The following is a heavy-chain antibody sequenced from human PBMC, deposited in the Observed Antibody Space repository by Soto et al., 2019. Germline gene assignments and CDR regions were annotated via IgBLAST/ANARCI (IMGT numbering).Heavy chain of an antibody. D-gene: IGHD3-22*01. J-gene: IGHJ3*02. CDR3: ARAAYYYDSSGYYPNDAFDI. CDR1: GFTFSSYG. CDR2: IWYDGSNK. Sequence: QVQLVESGGGVVQPGRSLRLSCAASGFTFSSYGMHWVRQAPGKGLEWVAVIWYDGSNKYYADSVKGRFTISRDNSKNTLYLQMNSLRVENTAVYYCARAAYYYDSSGYYPNDAFDIWGQGTMVTVSS. V-gene: IGHV3-33*01.